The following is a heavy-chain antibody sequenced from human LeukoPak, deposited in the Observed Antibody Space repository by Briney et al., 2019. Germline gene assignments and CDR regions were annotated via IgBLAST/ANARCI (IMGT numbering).Heavy chain of an antibody. CDR3: ARGINWFDP. Sequence: PGGSLRVSCAVSGFTFSSYWMTWVRQAPGKGLEWVANIKQDGSEKYYVDSVKGRFTISRDNAKNSQYLQMNSLRAEDTAVYYCARGINWFDPWGQGTLVTVSS. V-gene: IGHV3-7*04. CDR2: IKQDGSEK. CDR1: GFTFSSYW. J-gene: IGHJ5*02. D-gene: IGHD2-15*01.